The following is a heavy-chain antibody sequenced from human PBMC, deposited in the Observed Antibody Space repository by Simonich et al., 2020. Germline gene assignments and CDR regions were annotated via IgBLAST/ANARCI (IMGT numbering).Heavy chain of an antibody. D-gene: IGHD6-6*01. Sequence: QLQLQESGPGLVKPSETLSLTCTVSGGSISSSSYYWGWIRQPPGKGLEWIGSIYYSGRTYYNPSLKGRVTSSVDTSKNQFSLKLSSVTAADTAVYYCARWAYSSSYFDYWGQGTLVTVSS. V-gene: IGHV4-39*01. CDR3: ARWAYSSSYFDY. CDR2: IYYSGRT. J-gene: IGHJ4*02. CDR1: GGSISSSSYY.